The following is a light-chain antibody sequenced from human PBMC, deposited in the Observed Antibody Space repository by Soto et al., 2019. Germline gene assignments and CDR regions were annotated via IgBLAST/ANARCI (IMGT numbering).Light chain of an antibody. CDR2: EVS. J-gene: IGLJ2*01. CDR3: SSYTSSSTPHVV. Sequence: QSVLTQPASVSGSPGQSITISCTGTGSDVGGYNYVSWYQHHPGKAPKLMIYEVSNRPSGVSNRFSGSKSGNTASLTISGLQAEDEAHYYCSSYTSSSTPHVVFGGGTKVTVL. CDR1: GSDVGGYNY. V-gene: IGLV2-14*01.